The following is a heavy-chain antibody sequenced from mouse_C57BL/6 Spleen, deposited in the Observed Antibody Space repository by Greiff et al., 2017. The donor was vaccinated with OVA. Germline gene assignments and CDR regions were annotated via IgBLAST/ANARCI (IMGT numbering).Heavy chain of an antibody. CDR2: INPSTGGT. CDR1: GYSFTGYY. V-gene: IGHV1-42*01. D-gene: IGHD2-3*01. CDR3: ARAGMVTYFDY. J-gene: IGHJ2*01. Sequence: EVQLQQSGPELVKPGASVKISCKASGYSFTGYYMNWVKQSPEKSLEWIGEINPSTGGTTYNQKFKAKATLTVDKSSSTAYMQLKSLTSEDSAVYDCARAGMVTYFDYWGQGTTLTVSS.